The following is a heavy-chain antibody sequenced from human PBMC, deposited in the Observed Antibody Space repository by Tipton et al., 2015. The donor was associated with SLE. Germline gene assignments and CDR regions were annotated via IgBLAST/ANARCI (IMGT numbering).Heavy chain of an antibody. CDR1: GFTFSSYG. D-gene: IGHD6-13*01. CDR3: AKTRRVKQQLASGDAFDI. Sequence: SLRLSCAAFGFTFSSYGMHWVRQAPGKGLEWVAFIRYDGSNKYYADSVKGRFTISRDNSKNTLYLQMNSLRAEDTAVYYCAKTRRVKQQLASGDAFDIWGQGTMVTVSS. V-gene: IGHV3-30*02. CDR2: IRYDGSNK. J-gene: IGHJ3*02.